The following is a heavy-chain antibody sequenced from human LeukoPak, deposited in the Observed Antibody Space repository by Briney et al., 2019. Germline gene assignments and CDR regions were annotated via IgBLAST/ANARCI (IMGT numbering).Heavy chain of an antibody. V-gene: IGHV3-48*01. J-gene: IGHJ4*02. CDR2: ISSSSRTI. D-gene: IGHD1-14*01. Sequence: GGSLRLSCAVSGFTFSSYGMHWVRQAPGKGLEWVSYISSSSRTIYYADSVKGRFTISRDNAKNSVYLQMNSLRAEDTAVYYCAKAEPASGYDYWGQGTLVTVSS. CDR3: AKAEPASGYDY. CDR1: GFTFSSYG.